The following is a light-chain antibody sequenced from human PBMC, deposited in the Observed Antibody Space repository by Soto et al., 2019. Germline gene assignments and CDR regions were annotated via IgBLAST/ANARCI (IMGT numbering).Light chain of an antibody. CDR3: QLRSRWPRDT. V-gene: IGKV3-11*01. CDR2: AAS. J-gene: IGKJ2*01. CDR1: QNVGHN. Sequence: EVVLTQSPATLSLSPGESATLSCRASQNVGHNLAWYQQTPGQAPRLLIYAASDRATGIPARFRGSGSDTDFTRTITSVEPEDFAVYYCQLRSRWPRDTFVQGTKLEIK.